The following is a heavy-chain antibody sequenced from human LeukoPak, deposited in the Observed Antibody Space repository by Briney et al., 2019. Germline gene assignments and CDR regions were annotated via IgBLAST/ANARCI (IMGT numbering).Heavy chain of an antibody. Sequence: GGSLRLSCAASGFTFSSYWMNWVRQAPGKRLEWVATIKEDGSEKYYVDSVKGRFTISRDNAKNSLYLQLNSMRAEDTAVYYCGRRGSYLDYWGQGTLVTVSS. CDR1: GFTFSSYW. D-gene: IGHD1-26*01. CDR3: GRRGSYLDY. J-gene: IGHJ4*02. CDR2: IKEDGSEK. V-gene: IGHV3-7*01.